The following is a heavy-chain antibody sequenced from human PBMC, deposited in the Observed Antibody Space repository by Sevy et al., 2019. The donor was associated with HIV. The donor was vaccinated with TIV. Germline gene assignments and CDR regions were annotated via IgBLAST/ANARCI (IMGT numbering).Heavy chain of an antibody. J-gene: IGHJ6*02. V-gene: IGHV4-59*13. CDR2: IYYSGST. CDR1: GGSISSYY. CDR3: ARENVASWANYYYYGMDV. D-gene: IGHD1-1*01. Sequence: SETLSLTCTVSGGSISSYYWSWIRQPPGKGLEWVGYIYYSGSTNYNPSLKSRVTISVDTSKNQFSLKLSSVTAADTAVYYCARENVASWANYYYYGMDVWGQGTTVTVSS.